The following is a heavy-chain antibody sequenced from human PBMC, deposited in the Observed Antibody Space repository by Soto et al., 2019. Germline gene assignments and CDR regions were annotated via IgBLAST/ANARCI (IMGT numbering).Heavy chain of an antibody. CDR2: INHSGST. CDR3: ARGLVDTAITGHFDY. V-gene: IGHV4-34*01. CDR1: GGSFSCYY. D-gene: IGHD5-18*01. J-gene: IGHJ4*02. Sequence: SETLSLTCAVYGGSFSCYYWSWIRQPPGKGLEWIGEINHSGSTNYNPSLKSRVTISVDTSKNQFSLKLSSVTAADTAVYYCARGLVDTAITGHFDYWGQGTLVTVSS.